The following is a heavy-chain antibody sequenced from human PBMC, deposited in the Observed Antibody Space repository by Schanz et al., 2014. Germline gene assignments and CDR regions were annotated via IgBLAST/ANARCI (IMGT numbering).Heavy chain of an antibody. CDR3: ARDEVDAAAGGNY. CDR1: GGTFSSYT. J-gene: IGHJ4*02. CDR2: INPSGGST. Sequence: QVQLVQSGAEVKKPGSSVKVSCKASGGTFSSYTISWVRQAPGQGLEWMGRINPSGGSTTYAQKFQGRVTMTRDTSTSTVYMELSSLRSEDTAVYYCARDEVDAAAGGNYWGQGTLVTVSS. D-gene: IGHD6-13*01. V-gene: IGHV1-69*08.